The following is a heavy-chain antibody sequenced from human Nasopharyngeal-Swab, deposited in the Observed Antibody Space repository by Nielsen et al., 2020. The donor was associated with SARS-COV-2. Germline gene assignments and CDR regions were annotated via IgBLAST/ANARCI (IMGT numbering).Heavy chain of an antibody. Sequence: SVKVSCKASGGTFSSYAISWARQAPGQGLEWMGGIIPIFGTANYAQKFQGRVTITADESTSTAYMELSSLRSEDTAVYYCAREHHSSGWTGPFDYWGQGTLVTVSS. CDR1: GGTFSSYA. V-gene: IGHV1-69*13. D-gene: IGHD6-19*01. CDR3: AREHHSSGWTGPFDY. J-gene: IGHJ4*02. CDR2: IIPIFGTA.